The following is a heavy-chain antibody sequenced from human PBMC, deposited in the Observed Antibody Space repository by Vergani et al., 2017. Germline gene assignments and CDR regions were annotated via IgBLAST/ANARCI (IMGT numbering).Heavy chain of an antibody. CDR3: AKSGRMVATDFDY. J-gene: IGHJ4*02. D-gene: IGHD5-12*01. CDR1: GFSFTTYA. Sequence: EVQLLESGGDLVQPGGSLRLSCAASGFSFTTYAMSWVRQAPGKGLEWVSTINTNGDYTRYGDSVKGRFTISRDNSKSTLYLQMNSLRAEDTAVYYCAKSGRMVATDFDYWGQGTLVTVSS. CDR2: INTNGDYT. V-gene: IGHV3-23*01.